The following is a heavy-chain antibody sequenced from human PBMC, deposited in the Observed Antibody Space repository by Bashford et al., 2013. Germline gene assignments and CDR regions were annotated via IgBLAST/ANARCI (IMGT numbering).Heavy chain of an antibody. D-gene: IGHD4-11*01. Sequence: TLSLTCTVSGDSISSAGLLLELGPGSPPGRGLEWIGRIYASGSTDYNPPLKSRVTMSVDTSTDQLFLSLRSVTAADTAVYYCATGSNYLGFRGQGTRVTVSS. CDR1: GDSISSAGLL. J-gene: IGHJ4*02. CDR2: IYASGST. V-gene: IGHV4-61*02. CDR3: ATGSNYLGF.